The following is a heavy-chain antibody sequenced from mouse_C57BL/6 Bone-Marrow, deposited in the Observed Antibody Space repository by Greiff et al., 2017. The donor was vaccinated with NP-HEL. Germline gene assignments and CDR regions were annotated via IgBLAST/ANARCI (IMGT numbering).Heavy chain of an antibody. CDR1: GYAFTNYL. CDR3: AREGYYGSSYEYFDV. Sequence: VMLVESGAELVRPGTSVKVSCKASGYAFTNYLIEWVKQRPGQGLEWIGVINPGSGGTNYNEKFKGKATLTADKSSSTAYMQLSSLTSEDSAVYFCAREGYYGSSYEYFDVWGTGTTVTVSS. CDR2: INPGSGGT. V-gene: IGHV1-54*01. J-gene: IGHJ1*03. D-gene: IGHD1-1*01.